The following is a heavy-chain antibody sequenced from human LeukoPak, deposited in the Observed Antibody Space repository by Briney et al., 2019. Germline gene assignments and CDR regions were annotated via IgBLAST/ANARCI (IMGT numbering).Heavy chain of an antibody. Sequence: GGSLRLSCAASGFTFSSYAMSWVRQAPGKGLEWVSAISGSGGSTSYADSGKGRFPNSRDNSKNPLYLQMNSLRAEDTAVYYCARTMRFGGYFDYWGQGTLVTVSS. V-gene: IGHV3-23*01. D-gene: IGHD3-16*01. J-gene: IGHJ4*02. CDR1: GFTFSSYA. CDR2: ISGSGGST. CDR3: ARTMRFGGYFDY.